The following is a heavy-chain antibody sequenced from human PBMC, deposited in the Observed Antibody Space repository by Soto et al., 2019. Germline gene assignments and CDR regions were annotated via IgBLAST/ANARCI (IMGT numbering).Heavy chain of an antibody. CDR1: GYTFTSYD. J-gene: IGHJ6*02. V-gene: IGHV1-8*01. D-gene: IGHD3-22*01. Sequence: ASVKVSCKASGYTFTSYDINWVRQATGQGLEWMGWMNPNSGNTGYAQKFQGRVTMTRNTSISTAYMELSSPRSEDTAVYYCARRRAYYYDSSGYLYYYGMDVWGQGTTVTVSS. CDR3: ARRRAYYYDSSGYLYYYGMDV. CDR2: MNPNSGNT.